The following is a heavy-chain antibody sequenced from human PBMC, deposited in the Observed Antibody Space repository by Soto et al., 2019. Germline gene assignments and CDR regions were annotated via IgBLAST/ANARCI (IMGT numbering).Heavy chain of an antibody. V-gene: IGHV1-18*01. Sequence: QVQLVQSGAEVKKPGASVKVSCKASGYTFTNFGISWVRQAPGQGLEWMGWISAYDGNTNYAQKFQGRVTMTTGTSTSTAYMEVRSLRFGGSAVYYCARGGTPIYYWGQGTLVTVSS. D-gene: IGHD3-16*01. CDR3: ARGGTPIYY. J-gene: IGHJ4*02. CDR1: GYTFTNFG. CDR2: ISAYDGNT.